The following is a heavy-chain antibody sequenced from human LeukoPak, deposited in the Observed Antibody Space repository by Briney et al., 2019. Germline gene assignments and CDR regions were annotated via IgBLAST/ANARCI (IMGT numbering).Heavy chain of an antibody. V-gene: IGHV4-31*03. D-gene: IGHD3-10*01. CDR1: GGSISSGAYY. CDR2: IYYSGST. Sequence: SETLSLTCTVSGGSISSGAYYWSWIRQHPGKGLEWIGYIYYSGSTYYSPSLKSRITISVDTSENQFSLKLSSVTAADTAVYYCARDRGDYFDYWGQGTLVTVSS. CDR3: ARDRGDYFDY. J-gene: IGHJ4*02.